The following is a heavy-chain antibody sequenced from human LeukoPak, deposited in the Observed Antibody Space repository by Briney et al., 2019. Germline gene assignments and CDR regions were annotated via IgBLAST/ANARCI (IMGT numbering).Heavy chain of an antibody. D-gene: IGHD2-15*01. Sequence: ASVKVSCKASGYTFTGYYIRWVRQAPGQGLEWMGSINPNSGDTNYAQKFQGRVTMTRDTSISTTYMELSRLRSDDTAVYYCARDQYCSGGNCYPYFYYWGQGTLVTVSS. CDR2: INPNSGDT. J-gene: IGHJ4*02. CDR1: GYTFTGYY. CDR3: ARDQYCSGGNCYPYFYY. V-gene: IGHV1-2*02.